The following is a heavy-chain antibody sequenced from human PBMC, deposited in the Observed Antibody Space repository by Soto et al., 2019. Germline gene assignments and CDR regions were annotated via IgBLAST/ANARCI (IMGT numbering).Heavy chain of an antibody. D-gene: IGHD1-26*01. J-gene: IGHJ4*02. Sequence: GASVKVSCKASGYNFANYGISWVRQAPGQGLEWMGWISAYNGNTNYAQKLQGRVTFTRDTSAGTVYMQLSSLTSEDTAVYYCARDDSGFSGSHYIDYFNYWGQGALVTVSS. V-gene: IGHV1-18*01. CDR1: GYNFANYG. CDR2: ISAYNGNT. CDR3: ARDDSGFSGSHYIDYFNY.